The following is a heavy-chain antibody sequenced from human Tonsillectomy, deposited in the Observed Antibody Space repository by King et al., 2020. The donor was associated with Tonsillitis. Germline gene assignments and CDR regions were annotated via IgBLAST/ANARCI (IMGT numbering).Heavy chain of an antibody. CDR1: GFTFSSYA. D-gene: IGHD3-10*01. CDR2: ISGNGGAT. J-gene: IGHJ4*02. CDR3: ASSFGETRRYG. V-gene: IGHV3-23*04. Sequence: VQLVESGGALVQPGGSLRLSCGFSGFTFSSYAMSWVRQAPGKGLDWVSAISGNGGATFYADSVKGRFTVSRDNSKSTLYLQMNSLRVEDTAVYYCASSFGETRRYGWGQGTLVTVSS.